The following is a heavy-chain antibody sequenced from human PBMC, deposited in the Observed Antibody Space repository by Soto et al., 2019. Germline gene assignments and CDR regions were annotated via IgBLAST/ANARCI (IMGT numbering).Heavy chain of an antibody. J-gene: IGHJ4*02. CDR1: GYTFTGYY. V-gene: IGHV1-2*02. Sequence: QVQLMQSGAEVKKPGASVKVSCKASGYTFTGYYMHWVRQAPGQGLEWMGWINPNSGGTNYAQKFQGRVTMTRDTSISTAYMELSRLTSDDTAVYYCARGWGYCSSTSCYGGGYWGQGTLVTVSS. CDR3: ARGWGYCSSTSCYGGGY. CDR2: INPNSGGT. D-gene: IGHD2-2*01.